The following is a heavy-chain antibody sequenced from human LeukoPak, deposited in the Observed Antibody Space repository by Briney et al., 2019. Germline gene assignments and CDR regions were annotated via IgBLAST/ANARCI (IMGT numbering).Heavy chain of an antibody. CDR1: GDSISNYY. J-gene: IGHJ3*02. CDR3: ARERHATWNYLGRAFDI. V-gene: IGHV4-4*07. CDR2: VYTSGNT. D-gene: IGHD1-7*01. Sequence: SETLSLTCTVSGDSISNYYMGWIRQPAGKGLEWIWRVYTSGNTDYNPSLKSRVTISVDKSKTQFSLKMRSVTAADTAVYYCARERHATWNYLGRAFDIWGQGTMVTVSS.